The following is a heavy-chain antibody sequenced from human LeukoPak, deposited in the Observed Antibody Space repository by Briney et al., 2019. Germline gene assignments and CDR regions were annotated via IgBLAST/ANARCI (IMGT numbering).Heavy chain of an antibody. CDR1: GYTFTSYY. V-gene: IGHV1-46*01. CDR2: INPSGGST. D-gene: IGHD5-24*01. Sequence: GSSVKVSCKTSGYTFTSYYMHWVRQAPGQGLEWMGIINPSGGSTSYVQKFQGRVTMTRDTSTSTVYMELSSLRSEDTAVYYCARGRDGYKDFDYWGQGTLVTVSS. J-gene: IGHJ4*02. CDR3: ARGRDGYKDFDY.